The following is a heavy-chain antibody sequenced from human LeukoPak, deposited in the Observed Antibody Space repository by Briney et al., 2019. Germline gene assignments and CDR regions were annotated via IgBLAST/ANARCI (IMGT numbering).Heavy chain of an antibody. CDR2: IYYSGST. D-gene: IGHD3-10*01. CDR3: ARFMAGVFDY. Sequence: SQTLSLTCTVSGASIISGGYYWSWIRQPPGKGLEWIGYIYYSGSTNYNPSLKSRVTISVDTSKNQFSLKLSSVTAADTAVYYCARFMAGVFDYWGQGTLVTVSS. V-gene: IGHV4-61*08. J-gene: IGHJ4*02. CDR1: GASIISGGYY.